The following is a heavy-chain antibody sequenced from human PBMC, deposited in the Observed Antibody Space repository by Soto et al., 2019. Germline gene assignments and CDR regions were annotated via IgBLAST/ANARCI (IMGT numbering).Heavy chain of an antibody. J-gene: IGHJ4*02. CDR2: IYYSAST. Sequence: SETLSLTCTVSGGSISSSSYYWGWIRQPPGKGLEWIGYIYYSASTNYSPSLKSRVTISVDTSKNQFSLNLSSVTAADTAVYYCARHLPYCGGDCYSLDYWGQGTLVTVSS. CDR1: GGSISSSSYY. V-gene: IGHV4-61*05. CDR3: ARHLPYCGGDCYSLDY. D-gene: IGHD2-21*02.